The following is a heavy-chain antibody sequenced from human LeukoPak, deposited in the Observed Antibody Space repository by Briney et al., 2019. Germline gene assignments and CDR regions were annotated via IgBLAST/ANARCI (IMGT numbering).Heavy chain of an antibody. J-gene: IGHJ4*02. V-gene: IGHV4-39*02. CDR3: ARVGCSSTSCYGYYFDY. D-gene: IGHD2-2*01. CDR2: IYYSGST. CDR1: GGSISSGSYY. Sequence: SETQSLTCTVSGGSISSGSYYWGWIRQPPGKGLEWIGNIYYSGSTYYNPSLRSRVTISVDMSKNQFSLKLTSVTAADTAVYYCARVGCSSTSCYGYYFDYWGQGTLVTVSS.